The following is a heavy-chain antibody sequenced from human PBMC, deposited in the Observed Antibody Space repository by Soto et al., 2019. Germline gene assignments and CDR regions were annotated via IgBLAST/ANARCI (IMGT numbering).Heavy chain of an antibody. D-gene: IGHD3-10*01. CDR2: INHSGST. CDR1: GGSFSGYY. J-gene: IGHJ4*02. CDR3: ARAASYSSPLFYFDY. Sequence: SETLSLTCAVYGGSFSGYYWSWIRQPPGKGLEWIGEINHSGSTNYYPSLKCRVTISVDTSKNQFTLKLSSVTAADTAVYYCARAASYSSPLFYFDYWGQGTLVTVSS. V-gene: IGHV4-34*01.